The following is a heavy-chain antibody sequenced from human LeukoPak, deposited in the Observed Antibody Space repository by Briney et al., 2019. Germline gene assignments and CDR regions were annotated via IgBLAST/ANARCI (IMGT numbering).Heavy chain of an antibody. V-gene: IGHV1-69*04. Sequence: SVKVSCKASGGTFSSYAISWVRQAPGQGLEWMGRIIPILGIANYAQKFQGRVTITADKSTSTAYMELSSLRSEDTAVYYCARGSVRGAFDYWGQGTLVTVSS. CDR3: ARGSVRGAFDY. CDR1: GGTFSSYA. CDR2: IIPILGIA. J-gene: IGHJ4*02. D-gene: IGHD1-26*01.